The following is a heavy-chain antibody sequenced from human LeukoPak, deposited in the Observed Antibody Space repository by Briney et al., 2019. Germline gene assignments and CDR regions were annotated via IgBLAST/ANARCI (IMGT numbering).Heavy chain of an antibody. J-gene: IGHJ2*01. CDR1: GGSISSGDYY. D-gene: IGHD6-19*01. V-gene: IGHV4-30-4*08. Sequence: PSETLSLTCTVSGGSISSGDYYWSWIRQPLGKGLEWIGYIYYSGSTYYNPSLKSRVTISVDTSKNQFSLKLSSVTAADTAVYYCARANAAIAVAGTGWYFDLWGRGTLVTVSS. CDR3: ARANAAIAVAGTGWYFDL. CDR2: IYYSGST.